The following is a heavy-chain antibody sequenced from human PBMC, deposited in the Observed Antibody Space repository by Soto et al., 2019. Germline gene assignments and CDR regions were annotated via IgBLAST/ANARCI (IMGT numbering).Heavy chain of an antibody. CDR2: ISAEGGLI. V-gene: IGHV3-23*01. D-gene: IGHD2-2*01. J-gene: IGHJ4*02. CDR3: AKRQATGAAANNFDF. CDR1: GFTFSNHA. Sequence: LRLSCAASGFTFSNHAMSWVRQAPGKGLEWVSGISAEGGLIYYADSVKGRFNMSRDNSKNTLYLQMSSLRAEDTAVYFCAKRQATGAAANNFDFWGQGTLVTVSS.